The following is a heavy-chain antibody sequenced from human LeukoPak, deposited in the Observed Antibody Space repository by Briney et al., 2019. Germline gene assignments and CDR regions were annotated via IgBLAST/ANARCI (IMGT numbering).Heavy chain of an antibody. J-gene: IGHJ4*02. V-gene: IGHV1-18*01. D-gene: IGHD6-13*01. CDR2: INTYNGNT. Sequence: GASLKVSCKASGYTFNTYEIAWVRQAPGQELEWMGWINTYNGNTNSAQKVQGTVTMTTDTSTSTGYMELMNLRSDDTAVYYCARLAVGSSWFHDYWGQGTLVTVSS. CDR1: GYTFNTYE. CDR3: ARLAVGSSWFHDY.